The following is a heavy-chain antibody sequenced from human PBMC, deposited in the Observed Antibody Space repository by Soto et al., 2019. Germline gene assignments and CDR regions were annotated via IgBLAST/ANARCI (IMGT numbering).Heavy chain of an antibody. CDR3: AKDIKAMIVVAYAAFDI. CDR2: ISWNSGSI. V-gene: IGHV3-9*01. CDR1: GFTFDDYA. Sequence: PGGSLRLSCAASGFTFDDYAMHWVRQAPGKGLEWVSGISWNSGSIGYADSVKGRFTISRDNAKNSLYLQMNSLRAEDTALYYCAKDIKAMIVVAYAAFDIWGQGTMVTVS. D-gene: IGHD3-22*01. J-gene: IGHJ3*02.